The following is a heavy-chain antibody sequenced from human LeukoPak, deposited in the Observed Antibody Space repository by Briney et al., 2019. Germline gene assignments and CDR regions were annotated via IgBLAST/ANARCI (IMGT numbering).Heavy chain of an antibody. CDR2: ITSKPNSYAT. J-gene: IGHJ4*02. D-gene: IGHD6-19*01. Sequence: GGSLKLSCAASGFTFSGSVMQWVRQASGEGVEWVGRITSKPNSYATVYAASAKGRFTISSDESKNTAYLQMNGLKTEDTAVYYCTSGSGCYSPDYWGQGTLVTVSS. CDR1: GFTFSGSV. CDR3: TSGSGCYSPDY. V-gene: IGHV3-73*01.